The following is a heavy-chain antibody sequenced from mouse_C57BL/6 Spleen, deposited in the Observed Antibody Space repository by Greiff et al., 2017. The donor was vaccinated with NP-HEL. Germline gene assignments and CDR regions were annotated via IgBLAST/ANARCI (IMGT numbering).Heavy chain of an antibody. CDR3: ARKDGSQAWFAY. Sequence: EVKLMESGGGLVKPGGSLKLSCAASGFTFSDYGMHWVRQAPEKGLEWVAYISSGSSTIYYADTVKGRFTISRDNAKNTLLLQMTSLRSEDTAMYYCARKDGSQAWFAYWGQGTLVTVSA. CDR1: GFTFSDYG. CDR2: ISSGSSTI. J-gene: IGHJ3*01. V-gene: IGHV5-17*01. D-gene: IGHD2-3*01.